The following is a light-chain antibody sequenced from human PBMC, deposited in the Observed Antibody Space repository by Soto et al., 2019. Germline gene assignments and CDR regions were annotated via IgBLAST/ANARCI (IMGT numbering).Light chain of an antibody. V-gene: IGKV3-20*01. CDR2: GAS. Sequence: EIVLTQSPGTLSLSPGERATLSCRASQSVSSSYLAWYQQKPGQAPRLLIYGASSRATGIPDRFSGSGSGTDFTLTISILEPEDFAVYYCQQYGSSPRFTFGPGTKVYIK. CDR1: QSVSSSY. J-gene: IGKJ3*01. CDR3: QQYGSSPRFT.